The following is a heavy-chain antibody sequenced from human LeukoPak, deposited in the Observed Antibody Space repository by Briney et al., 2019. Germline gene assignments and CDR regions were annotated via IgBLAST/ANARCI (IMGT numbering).Heavy chain of an antibody. Sequence: SSETLSLTCTVSGYSISSGYYWGWVRQPPGKGLEWIGSIYHSGSTYYNPSLKSRVTISVDTSKNQFSLKLSPVTAADTAVYYCARDFNIVVVPAASFDYWGQGTLVTVSS. CDR1: GYSISSGYY. CDR2: IYHSGST. CDR3: ARDFNIVVVPAASFDY. V-gene: IGHV4-38-2*02. D-gene: IGHD2-2*01. J-gene: IGHJ4*02.